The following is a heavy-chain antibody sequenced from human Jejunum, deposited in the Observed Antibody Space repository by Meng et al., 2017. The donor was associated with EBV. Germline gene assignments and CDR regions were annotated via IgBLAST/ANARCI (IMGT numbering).Heavy chain of an antibody. CDR2: INPNSGGA. CDR1: AYTFAGYY. CDR3: AREGLVGDLRYFDL. J-gene: IGHJ2*01. Sequence: QVEVVKSGGGVKKRGASVKVSCKASAYTFAGYYMHWVRQAPGQGLEWMGRINPNSGGANYAQKFQGRVTMTRDTSISTAYMELSRLRSDDTAVYYCAREGLVGDLRYFDLWGRGTLVTVSS. D-gene: IGHD3-16*01. V-gene: IGHV1-2*06.